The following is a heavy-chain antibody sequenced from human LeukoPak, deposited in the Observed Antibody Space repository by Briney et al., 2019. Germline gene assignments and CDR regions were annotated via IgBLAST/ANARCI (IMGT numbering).Heavy chain of an antibody. V-gene: IGHV3-15*01. CDR2: ITSKTDGGKT. CDR3: ATDESNSFFF. CDR1: GFSFTDAW. J-gene: IGHJ4*02. Sequence: GGSLRLSCAASGFSFTDAWMSWVRQAPGKGLEWVGRITSKTDGGKTDSAAPVKGRFTVSRDDSKNTLFLQMSSLRTEDTAVYYCATDESNSFFFWGQGTLVTVSS. D-gene: IGHD2/OR15-2a*01.